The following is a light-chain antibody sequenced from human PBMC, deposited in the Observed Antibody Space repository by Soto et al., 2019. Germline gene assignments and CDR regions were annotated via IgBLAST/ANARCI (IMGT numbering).Light chain of an antibody. J-gene: IGLJ1*01. CDR2: DVN. CDR3: SSYTSSSSYV. Sequence: QSVLTNPASVSGSHGQSITISCTRTSSDVGGYNFVSWYQQHPGKAPKLMIYDVNNRPSGVSNRFSGSKSGNTASLTISGLQAEDEADYYCSSYTSSSSYVFGTGTKVTVL. CDR1: SSDVGGYNF. V-gene: IGLV2-14*03.